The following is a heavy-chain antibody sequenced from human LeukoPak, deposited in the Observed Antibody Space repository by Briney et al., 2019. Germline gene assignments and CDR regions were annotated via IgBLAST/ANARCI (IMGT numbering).Heavy chain of an antibody. J-gene: IGHJ4*02. Sequence: PGGSLRLSCAASGFTFSTYAMSWVRQAPGKGLEWVSAFGGGGSSYYADSVQGRFTISRDNSKNTLYLQMNSLRVEDTAVHFCAKADDVVATNFDYWGQGTLVTVSS. V-gene: IGHV3-23*01. D-gene: IGHD5-12*01. CDR2: FGGGGSS. CDR3: AKADDVVATNFDY. CDR1: GFTFSTYA.